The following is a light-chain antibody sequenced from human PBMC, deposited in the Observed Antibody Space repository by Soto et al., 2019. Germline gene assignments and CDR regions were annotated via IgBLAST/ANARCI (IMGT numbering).Light chain of an antibody. CDR3: SSYVGSNNFYG. J-gene: IGLJ1*01. CDR2: EVS. V-gene: IGLV2-8*01. CDR1: SSDVGGYNY. Sequence: QSALTQPPSASGSPGQSVAISCTGTSSDVGGYNYVSWYQQHPGKAPKLMIYEVSKRPSGVPDRFSGSKSGNTASLTVSRLQAEDEADYYCSSYVGSNNFYGFGTVTKVTVL.